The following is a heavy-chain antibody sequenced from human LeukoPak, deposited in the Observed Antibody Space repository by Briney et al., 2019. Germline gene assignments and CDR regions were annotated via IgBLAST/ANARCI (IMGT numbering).Heavy chain of an antibody. CDR1: AGSINYHH. D-gene: IGHD3-22*01. Sequence: SENLSLNCTGYAGSINYHHWSWLRQPPGQGLKGIGFIFHIGSTNYNPSLKNRVTISVDTSKNQFSLKLSSVTAADTAVYYCARGYSTGWFDPWGQGTLVTVSS. CDR2: IFHIGST. CDR3: ARGYSTGWFDP. J-gene: IGHJ5*02. V-gene: IGHV4-59*08.